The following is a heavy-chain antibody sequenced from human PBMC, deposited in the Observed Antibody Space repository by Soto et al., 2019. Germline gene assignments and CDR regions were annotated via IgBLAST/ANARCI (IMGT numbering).Heavy chain of an antibody. V-gene: IGHV3-33*01. J-gene: IGHJ4*02. D-gene: IGHD3-9*01. Sequence: QVQLVESGGGVVQPGRSLRLSCAASGFTFSSYGMHWVRQAPGKGLEWVAVIWYDGSNKYYADSVKGRFTISRDNSKNTLYLKMNSLRAEDTAVYYCAREAYDILTGYYNVIRYYFDYWGQGTLVTVSS. CDR3: AREAYDILTGYYNVIRYYFDY. CDR1: GFTFSSYG. CDR2: IWYDGSNK.